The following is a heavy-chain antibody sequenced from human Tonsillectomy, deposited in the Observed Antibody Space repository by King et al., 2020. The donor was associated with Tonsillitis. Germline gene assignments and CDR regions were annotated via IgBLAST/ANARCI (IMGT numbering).Heavy chain of an antibody. CDR3: ARAGSYDSSGYYYYYYYMDV. CDR2: ISSSGSTI. Sequence: VQLVESGGGLVQPGGSLRLSCAASGFTFSSYEMNWVRQAPGKGLEWVSYISSSGSTIYYADSVKGRFTISRDNAKNSLYLQMNSLRAEDTAFYYCARAGSYDSSGYYYYYYYMDVWGKGTTVTVSS. CDR1: GFTFSSYE. J-gene: IGHJ6*03. D-gene: IGHD3-22*01. V-gene: IGHV3-48*03.